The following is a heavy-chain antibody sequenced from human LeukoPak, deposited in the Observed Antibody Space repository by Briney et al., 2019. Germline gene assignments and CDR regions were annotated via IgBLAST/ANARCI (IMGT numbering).Heavy chain of an antibody. CDR1: GGTFSSYA. Sequence: SVKVSCKASGGTFSSYAISWVRQAPGQGLEWMGGIIPIFGTANYAQKFQGRVTITADESTSTAYMELSSLRSEDTAVYYCARDRSPSGVPAADYYFDYWGQGTLVTVSS. V-gene: IGHV1-69*13. CDR3: ARDRSPSGVPAADYYFDY. D-gene: IGHD2-2*01. CDR2: IIPIFGTA. J-gene: IGHJ4*02.